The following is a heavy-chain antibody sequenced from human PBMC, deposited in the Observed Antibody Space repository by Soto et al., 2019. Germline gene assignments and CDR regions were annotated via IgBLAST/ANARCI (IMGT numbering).Heavy chain of an antibody. D-gene: IGHD2-15*01. CDR1: GDSVSNNGAT. J-gene: IGHJ4*02. CDR2: AYYRSRWLY. V-gene: IGHV6-1*01. Sequence: SQTLSLTCAICGDSVSNNGATWNWIRQSPSRGLEWLGRAYYRSRWLYDYATSVRGRITINPDTSRNQFSLQLNSVTPEDTAVYYGARDPPDFNSGFDYWGQGTPVTLSS. CDR3: ARDPPDFNSGFDY.